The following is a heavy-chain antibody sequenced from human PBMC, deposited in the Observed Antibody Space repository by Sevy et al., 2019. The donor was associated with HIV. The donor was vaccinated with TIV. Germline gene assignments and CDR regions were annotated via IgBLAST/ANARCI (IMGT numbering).Heavy chain of an antibody. Sequence: GGSLRLSCAAPGFTFSTYTMNWVRQAPGKGLEWVSSISSSSNYIYYADSMKGRFTISRDNANNSLYLQMNSLRAEDTAVYYCARPYGSGSWEAFDIWGQGTMVTVSS. D-gene: IGHD3-10*01. CDR2: ISSSSNYI. J-gene: IGHJ3*02. CDR1: GFTFSTYT. CDR3: ARPYGSGSWEAFDI. V-gene: IGHV3-21*01.